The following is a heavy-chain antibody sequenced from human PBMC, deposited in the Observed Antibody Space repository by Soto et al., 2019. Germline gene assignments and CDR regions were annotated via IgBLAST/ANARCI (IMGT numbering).Heavy chain of an antibody. Sequence: GESLKTSCQGSGYSFTSYWIGWVRPLPGKGLEWMGIIYPGDSGTRYSASFQGQVTISADKSIGTAYLQWSSLKASDTAMYYCARPPYGMDVWGQGTTVTVSS. CDR1: GYSFTSYW. CDR3: ARPPYGMDV. V-gene: IGHV5-51*01. J-gene: IGHJ6*02. CDR2: IYPGDSGT.